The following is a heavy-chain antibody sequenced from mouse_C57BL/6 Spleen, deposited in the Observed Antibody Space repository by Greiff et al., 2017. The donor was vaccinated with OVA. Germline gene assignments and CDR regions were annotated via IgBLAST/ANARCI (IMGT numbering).Heavy chain of an antibody. CDR1: GFTFSSYA. Sequence: EVQVVESGGGLVKPGGSLKLSCAASGFTFSSYAMSWVRQTPEKRLEWVATISDGGSYTYYPDNVKGRFTISRDNAKNNLYLQMSHLKSEDTAMYYCAREDYGSGYFDVWGTGTTVTVSS. V-gene: IGHV5-4*01. J-gene: IGHJ1*03. CDR2: ISDGGSYT. CDR3: AREDYGSGYFDV. D-gene: IGHD1-1*01.